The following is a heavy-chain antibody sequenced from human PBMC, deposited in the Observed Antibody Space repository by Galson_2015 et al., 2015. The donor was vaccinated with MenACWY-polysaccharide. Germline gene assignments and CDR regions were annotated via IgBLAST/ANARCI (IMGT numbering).Heavy chain of an antibody. CDR1: KFTFSTYA. CDR2: VASDGNNK. Sequence: LRLSCAASKFTFSTYALHWVRQAPGKGLEWVAVVASDGNNKYYADSVKGRFTISRDNSKSTLYLQMNSLRAEDTAVYYCARGSQNNWDYGGYFDYWGQGTLVTVSS. D-gene: IGHD4-23*01. J-gene: IGHJ4*02. V-gene: IGHV3-30-3*01. CDR3: ARGSQNNWDYGGYFDY.